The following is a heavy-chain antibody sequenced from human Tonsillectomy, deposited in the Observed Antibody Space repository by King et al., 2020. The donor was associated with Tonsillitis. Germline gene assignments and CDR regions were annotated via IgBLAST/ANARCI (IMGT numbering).Heavy chain of an antibody. Sequence: QLVQSGAEVKKPGSSVKVSCKASGGTFSSYAISWVRQAPGQGFEWRGGNIPIFGTANYAQKFQVRVTITADESTSTAYMGLGSLRSEDTAVYYCARNNWNYPPPDYWGQGTLVTVSS. J-gene: IGHJ4*02. CDR3: ARNNWNYPPPDY. CDR2: NIPIFGTA. CDR1: GGTFSSYA. V-gene: IGHV1-69*01. D-gene: IGHD1-7*01.